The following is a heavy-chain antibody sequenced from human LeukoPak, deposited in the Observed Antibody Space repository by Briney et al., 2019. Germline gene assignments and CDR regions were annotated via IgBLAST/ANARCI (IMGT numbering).Heavy chain of an antibody. Sequence: GGSLRLSCAASGFTFSSYAMSWVRQAPGKGLEWVSAISGSGGSTYYADSVKGRFTIPRDNSKNTLYLQMNSLRAEDTAVYYCAKALGGIVVVVAAIAGMDVWGQGTTVTVSS. V-gene: IGHV3-23*01. CDR1: GFTFSSYA. CDR2: ISGSGGST. D-gene: IGHD2-15*01. CDR3: AKALGGIVVVVAAIAGMDV. J-gene: IGHJ6*02.